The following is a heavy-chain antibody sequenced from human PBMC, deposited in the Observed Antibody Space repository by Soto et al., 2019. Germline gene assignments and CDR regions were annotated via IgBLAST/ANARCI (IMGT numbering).Heavy chain of an antibody. CDR2: IKSRTDGGTT. CDR1: GFTFSNAL. V-gene: IGHV3-15*01. Sequence: XGSLRLSSAASGFTFSNALMSWVRQAPGKGLEWVGRIKSRTDGGTTDYAAPVKGRFTISRDDSKNTLYLQMNSLKTEDTAVYYRTTDGLYDTWAQLCGQGTLVTVPS. J-gene: IGHJ4*02. CDR3: TTDGLYDTWAQL. D-gene: IGHD3-3*01.